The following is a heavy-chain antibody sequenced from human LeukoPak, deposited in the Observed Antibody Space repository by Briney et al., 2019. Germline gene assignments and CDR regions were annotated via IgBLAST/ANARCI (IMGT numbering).Heavy chain of an antibody. CDR2: SRSKAFGGTT. D-gene: IGHD6-19*01. V-gene: IGHV3-49*03. CDR1: GFTFGDYA. Sequence: GGSLRLSCTASGFTFGDYAMNWFRQAPGKGLEWVGFSRSKAFGGTTEYAASVKGRFTISRDDSKNIAYLQMNSLKTEDTAVYYCGSGSGWYSPDYWGQGTLVAVSS. CDR3: GSGSGWYSPDY. J-gene: IGHJ4*02.